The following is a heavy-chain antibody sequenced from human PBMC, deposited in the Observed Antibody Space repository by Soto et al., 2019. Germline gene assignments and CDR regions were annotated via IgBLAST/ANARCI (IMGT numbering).Heavy chain of an antibody. CDR1: GFIFSDHW. J-gene: IGHJ4*01. V-gene: IGHV3-74*01. D-gene: IGHD6-19*01. CDR3: TRGYSSGPDY. CDR2: INSDGSDT. Sequence: EVQLVESGGGLVQPGGSLRLSCAASGFIFSDHWMHWVRQVPGKGLVWVARINSDGSDTSYADSVKGRFTISRANARNTLLLQMDSLRDEDTALYYCTRGYSSGPDY.